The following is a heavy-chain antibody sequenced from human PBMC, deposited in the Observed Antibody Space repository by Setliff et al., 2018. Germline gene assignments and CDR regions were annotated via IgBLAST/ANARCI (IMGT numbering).Heavy chain of an antibody. J-gene: IGHJ4*03. D-gene: IGHD2-2*01. Sequence: LSCAASGFTFDDYAMHWVRQAPGKGLEWVSGISWNSGIVAYADSVKGRFTISRDNAKNSLYLQMNSLRAEDMALYYCAKGYCSSTSCYVDYWGQGTLVTVSS. CDR3: AKGYCSSTSCYVDY. V-gene: IGHV3-9*03. CDR1: GFTFDDYA. CDR2: ISWNSGIV.